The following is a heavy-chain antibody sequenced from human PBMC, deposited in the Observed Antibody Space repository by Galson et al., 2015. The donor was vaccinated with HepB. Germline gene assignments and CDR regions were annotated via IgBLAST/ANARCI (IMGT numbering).Heavy chain of an antibody. CDR1: GGSISSYY. CDR2: IYYSGST. J-gene: IGHJ3*02. V-gene: IGHV4-59*01. Sequence: LSLTCTVSGGSISSYYWSWIRQPPGKGLEWIGYIYYSGSTNYNPSLKSRVTISVDTSKNQFSLKLSSVTAADTAVYYCARTYGDNAFDIWGQGTMVTVSS. D-gene: IGHD4-17*01. CDR3: ARTYGDNAFDI.